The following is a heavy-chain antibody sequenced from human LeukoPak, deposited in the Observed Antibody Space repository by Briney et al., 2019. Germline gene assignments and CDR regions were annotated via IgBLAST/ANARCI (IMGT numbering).Heavy chain of an antibody. CDR1: GFTFSSYS. Sequence: GGSLRLSCAASGFTFSSYSMNWVRQAPGKGLEWVSYISSSSSTIYYADSVKGRFTISRDNAKNSLYLQMSSLRDEDTAVYYCARDSEWELLRYYYYGMDVWGQGTTVTVSS. CDR3: ARDSEWELLRYYYYGMDV. D-gene: IGHD1-26*01. V-gene: IGHV3-48*02. J-gene: IGHJ6*02. CDR2: ISSSSSTI.